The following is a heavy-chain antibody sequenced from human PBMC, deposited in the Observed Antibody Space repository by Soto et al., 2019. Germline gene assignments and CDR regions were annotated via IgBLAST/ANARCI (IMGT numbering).Heavy chain of an antibody. CDR2: IIPIFGTA. V-gene: IGHV1-69*13. CDR3: ARNIGGKEATGNMGFDH. D-gene: IGHD1-1*01. CDR1: GGTFSSYA. Sequence: SVKVSCKASGGTFSSYAISWVRQAPGQGLEWTGGIIPIFGTANYAQKFQGRVTITADESTSTAYMELSSLRSEDTAVYYCARNIGGKEATGNMGFDHWGQGTPVTVSS. J-gene: IGHJ4*02.